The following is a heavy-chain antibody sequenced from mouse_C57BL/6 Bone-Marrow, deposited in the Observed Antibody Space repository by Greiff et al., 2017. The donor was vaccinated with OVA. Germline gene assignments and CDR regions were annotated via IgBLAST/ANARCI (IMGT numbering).Heavy chain of an antibody. D-gene: IGHD2-4*01. CDR2: IDPETGGT. CDR1: GYTFTDYE. CDR3: TREGGGDYDWYFDV. J-gene: IGHJ1*03. V-gene: IGHV1-15*01. Sequence: QVQLQQSGAELVRPGASVTLSCKASGYTFTDYEMHWVKQTPVHGLEWIGAIDPETGGTAYNQKFKGKAILTADKSSSTAYMELRSLTSEDSAVYYCTREGGGDYDWYFDVGGTGTTVTVSS.